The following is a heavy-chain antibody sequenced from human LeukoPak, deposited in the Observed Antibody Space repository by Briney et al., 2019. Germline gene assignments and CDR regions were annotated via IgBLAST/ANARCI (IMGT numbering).Heavy chain of an antibody. D-gene: IGHD5-18*01. J-gene: IGHJ6*02. V-gene: IGHV3-13*01. CDR2: IGTAGDT. CDR3: ARPRIQLVYYYGMDV. Sequence: GGSLRLSCAASGFTFSSYDMHWVRQATGKGLEWVSAIGTAGDTYYPGPVKGRFTISRDNSKNTLYLQMDSLRAEDTAVYYCARPRIQLVYYYGMDVWGQGTTVTVSS. CDR1: GFTFSSYD.